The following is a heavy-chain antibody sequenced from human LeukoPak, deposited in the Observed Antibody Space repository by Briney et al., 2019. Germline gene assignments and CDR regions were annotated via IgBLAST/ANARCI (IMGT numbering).Heavy chain of an antibody. CDR3: ARFDCSSTSCYTGWFDP. V-gene: IGHV3-23*01. CDR2: ISSSGDET. J-gene: IGHJ5*02. CDR1: GFTFTTYA. Sequence: GGSLRLSCAASGFTFTTYAMSWVRQAPAKGLEWVSTISSSGDETYYADSVKGRFTISRDNAKNSLYLQMDSLRAEDTAVYYCARFDCSSTSCYTGWFDPWGQGTLVTVSS. D-gene: IGHD2-2*02.